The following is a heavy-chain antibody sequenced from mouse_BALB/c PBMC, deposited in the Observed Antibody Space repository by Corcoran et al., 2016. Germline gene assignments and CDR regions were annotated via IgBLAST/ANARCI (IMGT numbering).Heavy chain of an antibody. Sequence: DVQLQESGPGLVKPSQSLSLTCSVTGYSITSGYYWNWIRQFPGNKLEWMGYISYDGSNNYNPSLKNRISITRDTSKNQFFLKLNSVTTEDTATYYCARDYYGSSYFDYWGQGTTLTVS. D-gene: IGHD1-1*01. CDR2: ISYDGSN. CDR3: ARDYYGSSYFDY. V-gene: IGHV3-6*02. CDR1: GYSITSGYY. J-gene: IGHJ2*01.